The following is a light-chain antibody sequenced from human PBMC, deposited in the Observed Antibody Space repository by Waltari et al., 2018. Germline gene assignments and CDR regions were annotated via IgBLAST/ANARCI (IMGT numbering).Light chain of an antibody. Sequence: QSALTQPRSVSGSPGQSVTIPCTGTSRYCGGYNYVSWYQQHPGKAPKLMIYDVSKRPSGVPDRFSGSKSGNTASLTISGLQAEDEADYYCCSYAGSYTFVVFGGGTKLTVL. CDR3: CSYAGSYTFVV. CDR2: DVS. V-gene: IGLV2-11*01. J-gene: IGLJ2*01. CDR1: SRYCGGYNY.